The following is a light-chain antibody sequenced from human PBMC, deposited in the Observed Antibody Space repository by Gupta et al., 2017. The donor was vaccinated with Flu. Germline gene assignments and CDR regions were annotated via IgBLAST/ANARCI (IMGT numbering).Light chain of an antibody. CDR3: SSYAGTYTPVV. V-gene: IGLV2-14*01. Sequence: QSALTQPASVSGSPGQSITISCTGTTNDVGRYNYVSLYQQNPGKAPKLIIYEVTNRPSGVSYRFSASKSGNTASLTISGLQGEDEADYYCSSYAGTYTPVVFGGGTKLTVL. CDR2: EVT. CDR1: TNDVGRYNY. J-gene: IGLJ2*01.